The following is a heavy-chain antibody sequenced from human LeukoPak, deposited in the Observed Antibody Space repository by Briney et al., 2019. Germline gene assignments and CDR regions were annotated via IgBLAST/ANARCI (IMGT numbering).Heavy chain of an antibody. J-gene: IGHJ4*02. CDR2: IWFDGSNK. Sequence: AGQSLRLSCTASGFTFGEYAMSRVRQTPGKGLEWVAVIWFDGSNKYYADSVKGRFTISRDNSKNTLHLQMNSLRAEDTAVYYCARVPMYRGGDCYLVYWGQGTLVTVSS. CDR3: ARVPMYRGGDCYLVY. CDR1: GFTFGEYA. V-gene: IGHV3-33*01. D-gene: IGHD2-21*02.